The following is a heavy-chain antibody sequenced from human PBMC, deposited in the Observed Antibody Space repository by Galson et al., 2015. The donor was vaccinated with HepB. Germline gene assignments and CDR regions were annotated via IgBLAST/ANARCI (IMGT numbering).Heavy chain of an antibody. CDR3: ARHQLATFDY. Sequence: SLRLSCAASGFTFSSYAMHWARQAPGKGLEWVAVISYDGSNKYYADSVKGRFTISRDNSKNTLYLQMNSLRAEDTAVYYCARHQLATFDYWGQRTLVTVSS. CDR1: GFTFSSYA. D-gene: IGHD6-13*01. V-gene: IGHV3-30-3*01. CDR2: ISYDGSNK. J-gene: IGHJ4*01.